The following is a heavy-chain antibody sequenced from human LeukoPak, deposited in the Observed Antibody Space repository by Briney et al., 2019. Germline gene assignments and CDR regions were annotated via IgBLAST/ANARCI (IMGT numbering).Heavy chain of an antibody. J-gene: IGHJ6*02. CDR3: ARFSYDSPNYYYHYGMDV. D-gene: IGHD3-22*01. V-gene: IGHV4-39*07. CDR1: GGSISSSSYY. Sequence: SETLSLTCTVSGGSISSSSYYWGWIRQPPGKGLEWFGSIYYSGSTYYNPSLKSRVTISVDTSKNQFSLKLSSVTAADTAVYYCARFSYDSPNYYYHYGMDVWGQGTTVTVSS. CDR2: IYYSGST.